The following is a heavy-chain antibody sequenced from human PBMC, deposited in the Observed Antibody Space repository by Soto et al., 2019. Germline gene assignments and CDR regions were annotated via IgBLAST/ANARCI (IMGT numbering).Heavy chain of an antibody. V-gene: IGHV3-9*01. CDR2: ISWNSGSI. Sequence: GGSLRLSCAASGFTFDDYAMHWVRQAPGKGLEWVSGISWNSGSIGYADSVKGRFTISRDNAKNSLYLQMNSLRAEDTALYYCAKVLSDGYNYYFDYWGQGTLVTVSS. J-gene: IGHJ4*02. CDR3: AKVLSDGYNYYFDY. CDR1: GFTFDDYA. D-gene: IGHD5-12*01.